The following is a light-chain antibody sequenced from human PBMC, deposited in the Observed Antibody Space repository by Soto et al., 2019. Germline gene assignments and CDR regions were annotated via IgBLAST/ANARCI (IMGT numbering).Light chain of an antibody. Sequence: QSALTQPPSVSGAPGQRVTISCTGSSSNIGAGYDVQWYQQLPGTAPKLLIYGNTNRPSGVPDRFSASKSGTSASLAITGLQAEDEVDYYCQSYDRTLSGVVFGGGTKLTV. J-gene: IGLJ2*01. V-gene: IGLV1-40*01. CDR2: GNT. CDR1: SSNIGAGYD. CDR3: QSYDRTLSGVV.